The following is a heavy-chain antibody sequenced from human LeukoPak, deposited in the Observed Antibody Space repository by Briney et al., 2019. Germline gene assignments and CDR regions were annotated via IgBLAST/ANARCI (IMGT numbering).Heavy chain of an antibody. CDR2: ISANNGNT. CDR1: GYTFTSYG. J-gene: IGHJ4*02. Sequence: ASVKVSCKASGYTFTSYGISWVRQAPGQGLEWMGWISANNGNTIYAQKLQGRVTMTTDTSTSTAYMELRSLRSYDTAVYYCARDLLAMIPSFSAEYWGQGTLVTVSS. V-gene: IGHV1-18*01. CDR3: ARDLLAMIPSFSAEY. D-gene: IGHD5-12*01.